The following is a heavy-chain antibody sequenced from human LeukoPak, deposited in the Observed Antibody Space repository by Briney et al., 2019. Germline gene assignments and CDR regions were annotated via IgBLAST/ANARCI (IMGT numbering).Heavy chain of an antibody. CDR1: GYTFTSYP. V-gene: IGHV1-18*01. CDR3: ARGYDYGDYVGDFDY. CDR2: ITTYNGNT. Sequence: ASVKVSCKASGYTFTSYPISWVRQAPGQGLEWMGWITTYNGNTKYAQKLQGRVTMTTDTSTSTVYMDLRGLRSDDTAVYYCARGYDYGDYVGDFDYWGQGTLVTVSS. D-gene: IGHD4-17*01. J-gene: IGHJ4*02.